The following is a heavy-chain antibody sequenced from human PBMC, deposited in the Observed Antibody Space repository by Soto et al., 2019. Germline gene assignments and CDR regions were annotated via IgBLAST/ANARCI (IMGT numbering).Heavy chain of an antibody. J-gene: IGHJ4*02. Sequence: GESLKISCEASGYGFANYWIGWVRQMPGKGLEWMGIIYPGDSDTRYSPSFQGHVTISADKSSSTAYLQWSSLEASDTAIYYCARAPNHGCFQHFDYWGQGTLVTVSS. CDR2: IYPGDSDT. V-gene: IGHV5-51*01. D-gene: IGHD2-15*01. CDR3: ARAPNHGCFQHFDY. CDR1: GYGFANYW.